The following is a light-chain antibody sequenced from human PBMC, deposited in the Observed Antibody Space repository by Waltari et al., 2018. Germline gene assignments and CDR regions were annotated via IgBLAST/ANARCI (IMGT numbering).Light chain of an antibody. J-gene: IGLJ3*02. CDR3: QTGGHGTWV. CDR2: VNRDGSH. V-gene: IGLV4-69*01. Sequence: QLVLTQSPSASASLGASVKLTCTPSSGHSSKIIAWHQQQPEKGPRYLMQVNRDGSHSKGDEIPDRCSGSSSGAERYLPISSLQSEDEADYYCQTGGHGTWVFGGGTKLTVL. CDR1: SGHSSKI.